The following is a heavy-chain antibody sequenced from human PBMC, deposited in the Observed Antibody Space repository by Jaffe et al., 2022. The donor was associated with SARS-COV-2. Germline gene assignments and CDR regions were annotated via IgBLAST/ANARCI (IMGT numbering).Heavy chain of an antibody. V-gene: IGHV4-34*01. J-gene: IGHJ5*02. Sequence: QVQLQQWGAGLLKPSETLSLTCAVYGGSFSGYYWSWIRQPPGKGLEWIGEINHSGSTNYNPSLKSRVTISVDTSKNQFSLKLSSVTAADTAVYYCARDKRRGYYDSSVNWFDPWGQGTLVTVSS. D-gene: IGHD3-22*01. CDR2: INHSGST. CDR3: ARDKRRGYYDSSVNWFDP. CDR1: GGSFSGYY.